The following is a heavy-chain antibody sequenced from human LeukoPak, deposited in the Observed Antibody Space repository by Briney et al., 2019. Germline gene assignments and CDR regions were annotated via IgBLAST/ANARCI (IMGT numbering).Heavy chain of an antibody. CDR2: IYYSGST. CDR1: GGSISSSSYY. CDR3: ARGNNTDPFDY. Sequence: SETLSLTCTVSGGSISSSSYYWGWIRQPPGKGLEWIGSIYYSGSTYYNPSLKSRVTISVDTSKNQFSLKLSSVTAADTAVYYCARGNNTDPFDYWGQGTLVTVSS. J-gene: IGHJ4*02. V-gene: IGHV4-39*07. D-gene: IGHD2/OR15-2a*01.